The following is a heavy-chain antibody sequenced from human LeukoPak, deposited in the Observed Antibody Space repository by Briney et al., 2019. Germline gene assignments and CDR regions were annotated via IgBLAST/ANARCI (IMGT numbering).Heavy chain of an antibody. CDR3: VRGGYSSSFRFDY. D-gene: IGHD6-6*01. Sequence: GGSLRLSCAASGFTFSSYSMNWVRQAPGKGLEWVSSISSSSGYIYYADSVKGRFTISRDNAKNSLYLQMNSLRAEDTAVYYCVRGGYSSSFRFDYWGQGSLVTVSS. CDR2: ISSSSGYI. CDR1: GFTFSSYS. J-gene: IGHJ4*02. V-gene: IGHV3-21*01.